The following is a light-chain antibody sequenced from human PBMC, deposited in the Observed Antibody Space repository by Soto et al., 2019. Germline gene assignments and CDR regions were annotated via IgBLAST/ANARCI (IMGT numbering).Light chain of an antibody. CDR3: QQYNDWPRT. CDR2: GAS. Sequence: DIVLTQSPGTLSLSPGERATLSCRASQSLSSNYLAWYQQKPGQAPRLLIYGASSRATGIPARFSGSGSGTEFTLTISSLQSEDFAVYFCQQYNDWPRTFGQGTTLEIK. CDR1: QSLSSN. J-gene: IGKJ2*01. V-gene: IGKV3-15*01.